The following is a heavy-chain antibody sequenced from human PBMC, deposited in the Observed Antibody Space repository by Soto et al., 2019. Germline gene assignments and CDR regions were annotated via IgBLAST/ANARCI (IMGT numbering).Heavy chain of an antibody. CDR1: GGSITGYY. J-gene: IGHJ4*02. CDR2: IYYSGST. D-gene: IGHD6-19*01. Sequence: SESLSLTCTVSGGSITGYYWSWIRQPPGKGLEWIAYIYYSGSTNYNPSLKSRVTISVDTSKTEFSLKLHSVTTADTAVYYCARFSGWYSAFDYWGQGTPVTVSS. CDR3: ARFSGWYSAFDY. V-gene: IGHV4-59*01.